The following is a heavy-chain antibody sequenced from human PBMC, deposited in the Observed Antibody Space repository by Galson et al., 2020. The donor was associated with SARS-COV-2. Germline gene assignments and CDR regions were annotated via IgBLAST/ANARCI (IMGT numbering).Heavy chain of an antibody. CDR3: VRGNEYDSSGYYYGH. CDR2: IYYSGST. D-gene: IGHD3-22*01. Sequence: GKGLEWIGYIYYSGSTFQNPSLKSRLSMSVDISKNQLSLKLSSVTPADTAVYYCVRGNEYDSSGYYYGHWGPGALVTVS. V-gene: IGHV4-30-4*01. J-gene: IGHJ4*02.